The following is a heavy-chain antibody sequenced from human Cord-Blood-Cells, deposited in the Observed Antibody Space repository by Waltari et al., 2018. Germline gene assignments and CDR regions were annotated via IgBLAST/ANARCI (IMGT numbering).Heavy chain of an antibody. J-gene: IGHJ6*02. Sequence: QVQLVQSGAEVKKPGSSVKVSCKASGGTFSSYAISWVRQAPGQGLEWMGGSAPIMGTANVARKFQVIVTIAADKSTSTAYIERSSLRSEDTAVYYCARLPPIWGGMDVWGQGTTVTVPS. CDR2: SAPIMGTA. CDR1: GGTFSSYA. V-gene: IGHV1-69*06. CDR3: ARLPPIWGGMDV. D-gene: IGHD3-16*01.